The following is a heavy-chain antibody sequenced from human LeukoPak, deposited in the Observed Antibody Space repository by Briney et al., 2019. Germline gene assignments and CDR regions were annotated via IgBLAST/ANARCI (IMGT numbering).Heavy chain of an antibody. D-gene: IGHD2-2*01. Sequence: SVKVSCKASGGTFSSYAVSWVRQAPGQGLEWMGGIIPIFGTANYAQKFQGRVTITADESTSTAYMELSSLRSEDTAVYYCARGARPAVHYGMDVWGQGTTVTVSS. CDR3: ARGARPAVHYGMDV. CDR2: IIPIFGTA. V-gene: IGHV1-69*13. J-gene: IGHJ6*02. CDR1: GGTFSSYA.